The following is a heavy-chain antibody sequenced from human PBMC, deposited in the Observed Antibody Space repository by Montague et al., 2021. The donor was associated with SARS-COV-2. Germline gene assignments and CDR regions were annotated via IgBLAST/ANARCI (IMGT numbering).Heavy chain of an antibody. Sequence: SETLSLTCSVSGGSISGYFWSWIRQPAGKGLEWIGRIYPSGGNFXRGRTNYHPSLKSRVTGSIDTSRNQFSPRLNSVTAADTAVYFCARDSDFSSWHEAEDYFDYWGQGILVAVSS. V-gene: IGHV4-4*07. CDR2: IYPSGGNFXRGRT. D-gene: IGHD6-13*01. CDR1: GGSISGYF. J-gene: IGHJ4*02. CDR3: ARDSDFSSWHEAEDYFDY.